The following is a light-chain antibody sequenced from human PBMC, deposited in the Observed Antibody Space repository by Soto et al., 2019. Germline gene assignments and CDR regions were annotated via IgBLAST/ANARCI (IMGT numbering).Light chain of an antibody. Sequence: MQMSRAASALCAWVGDRVAITCRASQGIRNDLGWYQQKPGKAPKRLIYAASSLLSGVPSRFSGSGSGTEFTLTISSLQPEDFATYYCLQHNSFPWTFGQGTKVDIK. CDR2: AAS. CDR3: LQHNSFPWT. V-gene: IGKV1-17*01. CDR1: QGIRND. J-gene: IGKJ1*01.